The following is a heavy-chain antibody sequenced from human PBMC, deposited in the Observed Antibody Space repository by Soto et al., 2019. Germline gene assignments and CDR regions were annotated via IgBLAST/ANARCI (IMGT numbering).Heavy chain of an antibody. CDR1: GFTFSSYA. Sequence: GGSLRLSCAASGFTFSSYAMHWVRQAPGKGLEWVAVISYEGSNKYYADSVKGRFTISRDNSKNTLYLQMNSLRAEDTAVYYCARHDFWSGYYRSGFDYWGQGTLVTVSS. CDR3: ARHDFWSGYYRSGFDY. CDR2: ISYEGSNK. D-gene: IGHD3-3*01. J-gene: IGHJ4*02. V-gene: IGHV3-30-3*01.